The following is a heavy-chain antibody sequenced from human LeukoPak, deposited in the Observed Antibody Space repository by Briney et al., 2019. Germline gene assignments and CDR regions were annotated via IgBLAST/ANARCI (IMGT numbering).Heavy chain of an antibody. CDR1: GYTFTGYY. CDR3: ARSHCSSTSCLGAFDI. D-gene: IGHD2-2*01. J-gene: IGHJ3*02. V-gene: IGHV1-2*02. Sequence: ASVKVSCKASGYTFTGYYMHWVRQAPGQGLEWMGWINPNSGGTNYAQKFQGRVTMTRDTSISTAYMELSRLRSDDTAVYYCARSHCSSTSCLGAFDIWGQGTMVTVSS. CDR2: INPNSGGT.